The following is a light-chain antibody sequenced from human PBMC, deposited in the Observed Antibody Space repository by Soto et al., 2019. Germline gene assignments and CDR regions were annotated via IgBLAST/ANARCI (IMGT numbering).Light chain of an antibody. CDR1: QSIPTKY. CDR2: GAS. CDR3: QQYGYSPWT. V-gene: IGKV3-20*01. Sequence: EIVLTQSPGTLSLSPGERATLSCGASQSIPTKYFVWYQQKPGQAPRLVIYGASNRSAGIPDRFSGSESGTDFALTICRLEPEDFAVYYCQQYGYSPWTFGQGTKVEI. J-gene: IGKJ1*01.